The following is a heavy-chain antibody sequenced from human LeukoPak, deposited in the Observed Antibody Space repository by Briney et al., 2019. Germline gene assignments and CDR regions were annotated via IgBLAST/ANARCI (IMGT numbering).Heavy chain of an antibody. CDR2: VNGDGSST. J-gene: IGHJ3*02. CDR3: ARPQHGDLYAFDI. V-gene: IGHV3-74*01. D-gene: IGHD4-17*01. CDR1: GFTFSSFW. Sequence: GGSLRLSCAASGFTFSSFWMHWVRQAPGKGLVWVSRVNGDGSSTTYADSVKGRFTISRDSARNTVYLQMSSLRAEDTAVYYCARPQHGDLYAFDIWGHGTMVTVSS.